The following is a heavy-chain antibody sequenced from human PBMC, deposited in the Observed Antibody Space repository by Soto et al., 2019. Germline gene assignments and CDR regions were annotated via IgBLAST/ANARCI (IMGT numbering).Heavy chain of an antibody. J-gene: IGHJ4*02. Sequence: SETLPLTCTGSGGSMSSSSYYWCWIRQPPGKGLEWIGSIYYSGSTYYNPSLKSRVTISVDTSKNQFSLKLSSVTAADTAVYYCARHAVPRGRPDYWGQGTLVTVSA. D-gene: IGHD5-12*01. CDR3: ARHAVPRGRPDY. V-gene: IGHV4-39*01. CDR1: GGSMSSSSYY. CDR2: IYYSGST.